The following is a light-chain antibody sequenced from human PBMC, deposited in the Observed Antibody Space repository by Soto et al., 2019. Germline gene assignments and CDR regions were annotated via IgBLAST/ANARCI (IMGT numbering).Light chain of an antibody. CDR2: EVN. CDR1: SGDVGGYNY. J-gene: IGLJ1*01. V-gene: IGLV2-8*01. Sequence: QSALTQPPSASGSPGQSVAISCTGTSGDVGGYNYVSWYQQHPGRAPKLMIYEVNKRPSGVPDRFSGSKSGNTASLTVSGLQAEDEADYFFSAYAGSSNVFGTGTKVTVL. CDR3: SAYAGSSNV.